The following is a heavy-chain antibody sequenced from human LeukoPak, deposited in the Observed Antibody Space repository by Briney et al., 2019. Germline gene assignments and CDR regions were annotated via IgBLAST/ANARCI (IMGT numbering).Heavy chain of an antibody. Sequence: GGSLRLSCAASGFTFSSYGMHWVRQAPGKGLEWVAVISYDGSNKYYADSVKGRFTISRDNSKNTLYLQMNSLRAEDTAVYYCARGLPRDIWGGIDYWGQGTLVTVSS. D-gene: IGHD3-16*01. CDR1: GFTFSSYG. CDR3: ARGLPRDIWGGIDY. V-gene: IGHV3-30*03. CDR2: ISYDGSNK. J-gene: IGHJ4*02.